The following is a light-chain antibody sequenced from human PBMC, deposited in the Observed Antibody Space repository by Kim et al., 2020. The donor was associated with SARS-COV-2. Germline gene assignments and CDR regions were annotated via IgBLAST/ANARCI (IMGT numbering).Light chain of an antibody. V-gene: IGKV3-11*01. CDR2: DAS. CDR1: QSVGSY. Sequence: LSPGERATLSRRASQSVGSYLAWYQQKPGQAPRLLIYDASNRATGIPARFSGSGSGTDFTLTISSLEPEDFAVYYCQQRSNWPPYTFGQGTKLEI. CDR3: QQRSNWPPYT. J-gene: IGKJ2*01.